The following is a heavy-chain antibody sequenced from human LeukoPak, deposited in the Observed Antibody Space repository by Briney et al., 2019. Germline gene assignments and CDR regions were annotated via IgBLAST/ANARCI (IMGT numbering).Heavy chain of an antibody. J-gene: IGHJ6*02. Sequence: ASVKVSCKVSGYTLTELSMHWVRQAPGKGLEWMGGFDPEDGETIYAQKFQGRVTMTEDTSTDTAYMELSSLRSEDTAVYYCATSPPPLRYFVWLSPHYGMDVWGQGTTVTVSS. CDR3: ATSPPPLRYFVWLSPHYGMDV. V-gene: IGHV1-24*01. D-gene: IGHD3-9*01. CDR2: FDPEDGET. CDR1: GYTLTELS.